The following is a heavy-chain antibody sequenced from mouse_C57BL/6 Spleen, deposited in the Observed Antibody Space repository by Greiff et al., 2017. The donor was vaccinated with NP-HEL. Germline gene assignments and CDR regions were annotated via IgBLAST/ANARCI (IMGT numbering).Heavy chain of an antibody. Sequence: EVQLQESGGGLVQPKGSLKLSCAASGFSFNTYAMNWVRQAPGKGLEWVARIRSKSNNYATYYADSVKDRFTISRDDSESMLYLQMNNLKTEDTAMYYCVRHDYYDYAWFAYWGQGTLVTVSA. CDR2: IRSKSNNYAT. CDR1: GFSFNTYA. D-gene: IGHD2-4*01. V-gene: IGHV10-1*01. J-gene: IGHJ3*01. CDR3: VRHDYYDYAWFAY.